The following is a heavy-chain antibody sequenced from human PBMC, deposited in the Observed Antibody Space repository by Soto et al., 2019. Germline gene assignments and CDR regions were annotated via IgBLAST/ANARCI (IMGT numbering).Heavy chain of an antibody. V-gene: IGHV4-39*01. Sequence: SETLSLTCTVSGGSISSSSYYWGWIRQPPGKGLEWIGSIYYSGSTYYNPSLKSRVTISVDTSKNQFSLKLSSVTAADTAVYYCATRYCSGGSCYSREGGGAFDIWGQGTMVTVSS. CDR3: ATRYCSGGSCYSREGGGAFDI. J-gene: IGHJ3*02. CDR2: IYYSGST. CDR1: GGSISSSSYY. D-gene: IGHD2-15*01.